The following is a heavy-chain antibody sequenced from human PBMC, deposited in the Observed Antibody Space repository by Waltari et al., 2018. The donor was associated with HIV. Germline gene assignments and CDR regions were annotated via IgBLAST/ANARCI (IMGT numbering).Heavy chain of an antibody. D-gene: IGHD3-22*01. CDR2: ISGSGGST. J-gene: IGHJ4*02. V-gene: IGHV3-23*01. CDR3: AKEPITMMKYFDY. CDR1: GFTFSSYA. Sequence: EVQLLESGGGLVQPGGSLRLSCAASGFTFSSYAMTRVRQAPGKGLGWVSAISGSGGSTYYADSVKGRFTISRDNSKNTLYLQMNSLRAEDTAVYYCAKEPITMMKYFDYWGQGTLVTVSS.